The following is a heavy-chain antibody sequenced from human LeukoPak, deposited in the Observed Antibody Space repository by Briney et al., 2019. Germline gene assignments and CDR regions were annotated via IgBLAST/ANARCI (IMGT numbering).Heavy chain of an antibody. D-gene: IGHD6-13*01. CDR3: ARSISAAGIFWLDH. CDR1: GGLISSYY. J-gene: IGHJ4*02. CDR2: IYYSGTT. V-gene: IGHV4-59*01. Sequence: SETLSLTCTVSGGLISSYYWSWIRQPPGKGLEWIGYIYYSGTTNYNPSLKSRVTISVDTSKNQFSLKLSSVTAADTAVYYCARSISAAGIFWLDHWGLGTLVTVSS.